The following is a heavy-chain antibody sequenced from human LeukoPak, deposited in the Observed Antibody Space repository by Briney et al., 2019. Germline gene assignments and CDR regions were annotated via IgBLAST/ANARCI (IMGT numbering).Heavy chain of an antibody. Sequence: GGSLRLSCAASGFTFSNYGMHWVRQAPDKGLEWVSAISGSGGSTYYADSVKGRFTISRDNSKNTLYLQMNSLRAEDTAIYYCASSGSYYFPFDYWGQGTLVTVSS. CDR2: ISGSGGST. V-gene: IGHV3-23*01. J-gene: IGHJ4*02. D-gene: IGHD3-10*01. CDR3: ASSGSYYFPFDY. CDR1: GFTFSNYG.